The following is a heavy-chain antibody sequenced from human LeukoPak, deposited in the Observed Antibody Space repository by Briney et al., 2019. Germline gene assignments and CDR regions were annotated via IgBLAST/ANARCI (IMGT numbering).Heavy chain of an antibody. CDR2: INPSGGST. CDR3: ARGVSRWFDP. CDR1: GGTFSSYT. D-gene: IGHD6-6*01. J-gene: IGHJ5*02. Sequence: ASVKVSCKASGGTFSSYTISWVRPAPGQGLEWMGIINPSGGSTSYAQKFQGRVTMTRDTSTSTVYMELSSLRSEDTAVYYCARGVSRWFDPWGQGTLVTVSS. V-gene: IGHV1-46*01.